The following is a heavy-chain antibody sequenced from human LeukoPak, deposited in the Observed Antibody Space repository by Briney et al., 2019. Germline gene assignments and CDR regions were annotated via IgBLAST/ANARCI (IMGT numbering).Heavy chain of an antibody. CDR1: DGSFSGYY. J-gene: IGHJ4*02. V-gene: IGHV4-59*08. Sequence: SETLSLTCAVYDGSFSGYYWSWIRQPPGKGLEWIGYIYYSGSTNYNPSLKSRVTISVDTSKNQFSLKLSSVTAADTAVYYCAGHHPRNTVDFWGQGTLVTVSS. CDR3: AGHHPRNTVDF. CDR2: IYYSGST. D-gene: IGHD2/OR15-2a*01.